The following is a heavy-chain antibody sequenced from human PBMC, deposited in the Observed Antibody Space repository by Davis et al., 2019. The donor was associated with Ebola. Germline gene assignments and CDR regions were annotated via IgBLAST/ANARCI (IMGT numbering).Heavy chain of an antibody. V-gene: IGHV3-21*05. J-gene: IGHJ6*02. CDR2: ISSSGSDA. D-gene: IGHD2-8*01. Sequence: GESLKISCAASGFTFSSFWMSWVRRAPGKGLEWVAYISSSGSDAKYADSVKGRFAISRDTAKNLVFLQMNSLRGEDTAQYYCARDHNCTNGVCYSDNYYYYGMDVWGQGTTVTVSS. CDR1: GFTFSSFW. CDR3: ARDHNCTNGVCYSDNYYYYGMDV.